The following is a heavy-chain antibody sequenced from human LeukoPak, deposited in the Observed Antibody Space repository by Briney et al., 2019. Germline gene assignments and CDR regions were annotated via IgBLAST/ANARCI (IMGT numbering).Heavy chain of an antibody. CDR3: ARGKYSSGRNWFDP. D-gene: IGHD6-19*01. V-gene: IGHV4-59*07. CDR2: IYSSGST. J-gene: IGHJ5*02. CDR1: GDSIRGYY. Sequence: SDTLSLTCNVSGDSIRGYYGSGLRQPPGKGLEWIGYIYSSGSTNYNPSLKSRVTMSVDTSKNQFSLKLSSVTAADTAVYYCARGKYSSGRNWFDPWGQGTLVTVSS.